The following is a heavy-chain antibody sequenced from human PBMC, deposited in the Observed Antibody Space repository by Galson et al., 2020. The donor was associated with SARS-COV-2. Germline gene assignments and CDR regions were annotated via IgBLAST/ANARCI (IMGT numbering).Heavy chain of an antibody. CDR1: GFTFSSYS. J-gene: IGHJ3*02. V-gene: IGHV3-21*01. CDR3: ARDPTVTKVGAFDI. CDR2: ISSSSSYI. Sequence: GESLKISCAASGFTFSSYSMNWVRQAPGKGLEWVSSISSSSSYIYYADSVKGRFTISRDNAKNSLYLQMNSLRAEDTAVYYCARDPTVTKVGAFDIWGQGTMVTVSS. D-gene: IGHD4-17*01.